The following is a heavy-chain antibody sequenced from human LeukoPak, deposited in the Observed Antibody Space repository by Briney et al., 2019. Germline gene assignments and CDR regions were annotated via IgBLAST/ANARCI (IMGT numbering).Heavy chain of an antibody. D-gene: IGHD6-13*01. CDR1: GFRFSSYG. CDR3: AKDGSITAAGGFDP. J-gene: IGHJ5*02. CDR2: ISYDGSNK. Sequence: GGSLRLSCAASGFRFSSYGMHWVRQAPGKGLEWVAVISYDGSNKYYADSVRGRFTISRDKSKNTLDLQMNSLRAEDTAVYYCAKDGSITAAGGFDPWGQGTLVTVSS. V-gene: IGHV3-30*18.